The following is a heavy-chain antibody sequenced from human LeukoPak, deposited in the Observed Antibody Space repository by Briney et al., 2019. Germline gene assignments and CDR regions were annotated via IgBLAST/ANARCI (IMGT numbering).Heavy chain of an antibody. J-gene: IGHJ4*02. Sequence: ASVKVSCKASGLTFTRYGISWVRQAPGQGLEWMAWISAYNGDTKYAQKFQGRLTMTTDTSTSTAYMELRSLRSDDTAVYYCARDPSNTSGWYAWADYWGQGTLVTVSS. CDR3: ARDPSNTSGWYAWADY. V-gene: IGHV1-18*01. CDR1: GLTFTRYG. D-gene: IGHD6-19*01. CDR2: ISAYNGDT.